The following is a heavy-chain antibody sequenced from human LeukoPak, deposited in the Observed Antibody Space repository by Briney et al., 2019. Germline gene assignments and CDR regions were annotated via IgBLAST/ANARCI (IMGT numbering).Heavy chain of an antibody. CDR2: IYYSGST. V-gene: IGHV4-59*01. CDR3: ARRRSGYSYVNSDYYYYLDV. J-gene: IGHJ6*03. Sequence: SETLSLTCTVSGGSISSYYWSWIRQPPGKGLEWIGYIYYSGSTNYNPSLKSRVTISVDTSKNQFSLKLSSVTAADTAVYYCARRRSGYSYVNSDYYYYLDVWGKGTTVTVSS. CDR1: GGSISSYY. D-gene: IGHD5-18*01.